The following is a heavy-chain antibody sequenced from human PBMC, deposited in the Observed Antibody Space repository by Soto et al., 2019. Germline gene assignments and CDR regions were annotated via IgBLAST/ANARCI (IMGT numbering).Heavy chain of an antibody. J-gene: IGHJ4*02. D-gene: IGHD4-17*01. CDR3: TTVAYGEYVSDY. CDR1: GFAFTNAW. CDR2: IRSQIDGGTT. Sequence: EVELVESGGVLVEPGGSLRLSCAASGFAFTNAWMTWVRQAPGKALEWVGRIRSQIDGGTTDYAGPVKGRFTISRDDSKNTLYLQMKSLNLEDAAVYYCTTVAYGEYVSDYWGQGTLVTVSS. V-gene: IGHV3-15*01.